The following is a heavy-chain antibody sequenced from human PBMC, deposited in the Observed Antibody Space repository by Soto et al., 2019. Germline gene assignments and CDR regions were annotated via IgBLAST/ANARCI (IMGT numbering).Heavy chain of an antibody. CDR1: GYTYSSNW. V-gene: IGHV5-51*01. J-gene: IGHJ3*02. D-gene: IGHD3-22*01. Sequence: GESLKISCQTSGYTYSSNWIGWVRQMPGKGLEWTGIIYPGDSDTRYSPSFQGQVTISADKSISTAYLQWSSLKASDTAMYYCARGRGTMIVGPFSAFDIWGQGTMVTVSS. CDR3: ARGRGTMIVGPFSAFDI. CDR2: IYPGDSDT.